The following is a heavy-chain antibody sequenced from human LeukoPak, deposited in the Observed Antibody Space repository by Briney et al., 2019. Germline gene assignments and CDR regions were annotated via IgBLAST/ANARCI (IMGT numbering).Heavy chain of an antibody. CDR3: AKSPVGSSGRLDY. Sequence: SVKVSCKASGGTFSSYAISWVRQAPGQGLEWMGGIIPIFGTANYAQKFQGRVTITADESTSTAYMELSSLRSEDTAVYYCAKSPVGSSGRLDYWGQGILVTVSS. D-gene: IGHD1-26*01. CDR2: IIPIFGTA. CDR1: GGTFSSYA. V-gene: IGHV1-69*13. J-gene: IGHJ4*02.